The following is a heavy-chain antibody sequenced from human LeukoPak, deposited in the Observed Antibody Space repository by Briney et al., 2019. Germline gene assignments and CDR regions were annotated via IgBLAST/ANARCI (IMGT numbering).Heavy chain of an antibody. CDR2: IRSKAYGGTT. CDR3: SNYYDSSGYYAYYYYYMDV. D-gene: IGHD3-22*01. V-gene: IGHV3-49*04. Sequence: PGGSLRLSCTASGFTFGDYAMRWVRQAPGRGREGVGFIRSKAYGGTTEYAASVKGRFTISRDDSKSIAYLQMNSLKTEDTAVYYCSNYYDSSGYYAYYYYYMDVWGKGTTVTVSS. J-gene: IGHJ6*03. CDR1: GFTFGDYA.